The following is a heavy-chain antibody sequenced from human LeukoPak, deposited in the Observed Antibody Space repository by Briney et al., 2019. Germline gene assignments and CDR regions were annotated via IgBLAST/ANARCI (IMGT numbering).Heavy chain of an antibody. D-gene: IGHD3-9*01. CDR2: ISSSSSTI. V-gene: IGHV3-48*04. CDR1: GFTFSSYS. CDR3: AVVWLVHPELFGDAFDI. Sequence: PGGSLRLSCAASGFTFSSYSMNWVRQAPGKGLEWVSYISSSSSTIYYADSVKGRFTISRDNAKNSLYLQMNSLRAEDTAVYYCAVVWLVHPELFGDAFDIWGQGTMVTVSS. J-gene: IGHJ3*02.